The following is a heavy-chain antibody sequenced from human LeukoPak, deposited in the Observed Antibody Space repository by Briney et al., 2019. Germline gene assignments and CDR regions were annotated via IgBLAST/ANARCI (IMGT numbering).Heavy chain of an antibody. Sequence: SETLSLTCAVYGGSSSGYYWSWIRQPPGKGLEWIGEINHSGSTNYNPSLTSRVTISVDTSKNQFSLNLSSVPAADTAVYYCAIPYCSGGSCYSAFDPWGQGTLVTVSS. V-gene: IGHV4-34*01. CDR1: GGSSSGYY. D-gene: IGHD2-15*01. J-gene: IGHJ5*02. CDR3: AIPYCSGGSCYSAFDP. CDR2: INHSGST.